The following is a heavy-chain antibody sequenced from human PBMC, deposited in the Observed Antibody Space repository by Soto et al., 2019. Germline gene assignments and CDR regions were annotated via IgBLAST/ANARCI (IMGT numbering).Heavy chain of an antibody. Sequence: QVQLVQSGAEVKKPGASVKVSCKASGYTFTSYGISWVRQAPGQGLEWRGWISAYNGNTNYAQKLQGRVTMTTDTSTSTAYMELRSLRSDDTAVYYCARDRAYCSSTSCAYYYYYGMDVWGQGTTVTVSS. CDR1: GYTFTSYG. V-gene: IGHV1-18*04. J-gene: IGHJ6*02. D-gene: IGHD2-2*01. CDR2: ISAYNGNT. CDR3: ARDRAYCSSTSCAYYYYYGMDV.